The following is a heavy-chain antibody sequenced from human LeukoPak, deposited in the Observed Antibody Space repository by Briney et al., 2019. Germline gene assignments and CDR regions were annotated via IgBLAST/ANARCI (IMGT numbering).Heavy chain of an antibody. J-gene: IGHJ6*02. V-gene: IGHV1-18*01. CDR1: GYTFTSYG. CDR3: ARDYYDILTGLTSRGPPDV. CDR2: ISAYNGST. Sequence: GASVKVSCKASGYTFTSYGISWVRQAPGQGLEWMGWISAYNGSTNCAQKLQGRVTMTTDTSTSTAYMELRSLRSDDTAVYYCARDYYDILTGLTSRGPPDVWGQGTTVTVSS. D-gene: IGHD3-9*01.